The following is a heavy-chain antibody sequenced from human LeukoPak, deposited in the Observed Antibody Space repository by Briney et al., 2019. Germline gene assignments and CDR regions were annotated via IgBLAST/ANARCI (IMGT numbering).Heavy chain of an antibody. V-gene: IGHV1-46*01. CDR3: ARLNDYGDY. CDR1: GYAFTTYY. J-gene: IGHJ4*02. Sequence: ASVKVSCKASGYAFTTYYLHWVRQAPGQGLERMGIINPSGGSTNYAQKFQGRVTMTRDTSTSTVYMELSSLKSEDTAVYYCARLNDYGDYWGQGTLVTVSS. D-gene: IGHD2-8*01. CDR2: INPSGGST.